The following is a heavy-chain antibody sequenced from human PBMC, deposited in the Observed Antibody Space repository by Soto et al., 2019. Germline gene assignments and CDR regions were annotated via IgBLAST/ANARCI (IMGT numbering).Heavy chain of an antibody. Sequence: LSETLSLTCAVYCGSFRGSYWSWIRQPPGKGLEWIGEINHSGSTNCNPSLKSRVTISVDTSKNQFSLKLSSVTAADTAVYYCARGYCSGGSCYSNYYYYMDVWGKGTTVTVSS. CDR2: INHSGST. CDR3: ARGYCSGGSCYSNYYYYMDV. D-gene: IGHD2-15*01. V-gene: IGHV4-34*01. CDR1: CGSFRGSY. J-gene: IGHJ6*03.